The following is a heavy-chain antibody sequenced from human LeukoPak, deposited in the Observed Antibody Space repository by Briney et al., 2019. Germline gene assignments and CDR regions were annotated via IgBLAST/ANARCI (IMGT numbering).Heavy chain of an antibody. Sequence: PSETLSLTCTVSGGSINSDYWGWVRQPAGKGLEWIVRIYTTGTTNYSPSLKSLLTMSLDTSKNPFSLKLRSVPAADTAVYYCGRQGYTASYYFVDYWSQGTLVTVSS. J-gene: IGHJ4*02. D-gene: IGHD3-10*01. CDR3: GRQGYTASYYFVDY. V-gene: IGHV4-4*07. CDR1: GGSINSDY. CDR2: IYTTGTT.